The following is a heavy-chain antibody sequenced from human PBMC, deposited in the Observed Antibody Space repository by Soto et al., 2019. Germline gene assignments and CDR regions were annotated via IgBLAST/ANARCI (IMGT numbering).Heavy chain of an antibody. CDR2: ISYDGSNK. J-gene: IGHJ6*02. D-gene: IGHD2-2*01. CDR1: GFTFSSYA. Sequence: QVQLVESGGGVVQPGRSLRLSCAASGFTFSSYAMHWVRQAPGKGLEWVAVISYDGSNKYYADSVKGRFTISRDNSKNRLYLQMNSLRAEDTVVYYCARDRTYPGGYYYYGMDVWVQGSTVTVSS. V-gene: IGHV3-30-3*01. CDR3: ARDRTYPGGYYYYGMDV.